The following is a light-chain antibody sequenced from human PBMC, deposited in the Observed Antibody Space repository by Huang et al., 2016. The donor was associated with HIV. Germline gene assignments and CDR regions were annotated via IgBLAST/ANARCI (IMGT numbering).Light chain of an antibody. J-gene: IGKJ1*01. V-gene: IGKV3-15*01. CDR2: DAS. CDR3: QQYNDWPRT. CDR1: QSVSSN. Sequence: EIVMTQSPATLSVSPGERATLSCRASQSVSSNLVWYQQKPGQAPRRLIYDASARATGIPARFSGSGSGADFTLTINGLQSEDFAVYYCQQYNDWPRTFGQGTKVEIK.